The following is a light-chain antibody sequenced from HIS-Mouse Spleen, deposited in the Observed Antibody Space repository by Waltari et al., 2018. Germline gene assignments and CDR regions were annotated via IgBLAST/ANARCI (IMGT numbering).Light chain of an antibody. CDR2: EDS. J-gene: IGLJ2*01. CDR3: YSTDSSGNHRV. CDR1: ALPKKY. V-gene: IGLV3-10*01. Sequence: SYELTQPPSVSVSPGQTASITCSGDALPKKYAYCYQQKSGQAPMLVIYEDSKRPSGIPECISGSSSVTMATLTISGSQVEAEAAYYCYSTDSSGNHRVFGGGTKLTVL.